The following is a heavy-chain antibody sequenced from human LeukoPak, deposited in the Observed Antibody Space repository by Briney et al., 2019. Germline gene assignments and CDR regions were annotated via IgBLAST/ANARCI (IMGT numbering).Heavy chain of an antibody. CDR3: ARGHFSYGSGSYCSV. Sequence: SGGSLRLSCADSGFTFGRYWMHWVRQAPGKGLVWVSHITTDGSGTSYADSVKGRFTISRDNSKNTLYLQMNSLRAEDTAVYYCARGHFSYGSGSYCSVWGQGTLVTVSS. CDR1: GFTFGRYW. J-gene: IGHJ4*02. V-gene: IGHV3-74*01. CDR2: ITTDGSGT. D-gene: IGHD3-10*01.